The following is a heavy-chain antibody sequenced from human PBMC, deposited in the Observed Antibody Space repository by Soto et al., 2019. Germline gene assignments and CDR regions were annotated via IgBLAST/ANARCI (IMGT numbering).Heavy chain of an antibody. J-gene: IGHJ6*02. CDR1: GYTFTSYY. CDR3: ARWSSSSHYYYGMDV. D-gene: IGHD6-13*01. CDR2: INPSGGST. V-gene: IGHV1-46*01. Sequence: WASVKVSCKASGYTFTSYYMHWVRQAPGQGLEWMGIINPSGGSTSYAQKFQGRVTMTRDTSTSTVYMELSSLRSEDTAVYYCARWSSSSHYYYGMDVWGQGTTVTVSS.